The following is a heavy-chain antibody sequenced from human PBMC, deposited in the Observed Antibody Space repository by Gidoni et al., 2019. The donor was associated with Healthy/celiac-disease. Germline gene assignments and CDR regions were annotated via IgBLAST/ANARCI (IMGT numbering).Heavy chain of an antibody. CDR3: TKDRYSSWYYFDY. D-gene: IGHD6-13*01. CDR2: ISGSGGST. V-gene: IGHV3-23*01. J-gene: IGHJ4*02. Sequence: EVQLLESGGGWVQRGGSLILSCAASGVTFSSYAMNWVRQAPGKGLEWVSAISGSGGSTYYADSVKGRFTSSRDNSKNTLDLQMNSLRAEDTAVYYCTKDRYSSWYYFDYWGQGTLVTVSS. CDR1: GVTFSSYA.